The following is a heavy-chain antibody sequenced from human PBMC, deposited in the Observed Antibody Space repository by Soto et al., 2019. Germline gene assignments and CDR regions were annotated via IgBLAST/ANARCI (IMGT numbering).Heavy chain of an antibody. V-gene: IGHV3-23*01. Sequence: GGSLRLSCAASGFTFSSYAMTWVRQAPGKGLEWVSAISGSGSSTYYADTVKGRFTIYRENSKKTLHLQMNSLRVEDTAVYYCAKLRDYGSGSPDSWGQGTLVTVSS. CDR1: GFTFSSYA. J-gene: IGHJ4*02. CDR2: ISGSGSST. D-gene: IGHD3-10*01. CDR3: AKLRDYGSGSPDS.